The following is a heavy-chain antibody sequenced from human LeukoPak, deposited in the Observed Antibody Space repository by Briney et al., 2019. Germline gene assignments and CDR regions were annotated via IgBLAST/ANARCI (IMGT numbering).Heavy chain of an antibody. Sequence: ASVKVSCKASGGTFSSYAISWVRQAPGQGLDWKGRIIPIFGTANYAQKFQGRVTITTDESTSTAYMELSCLRSEDTAVYYCAAGGWFGELLFDYWGQGTLVTVSS. CDR1: GGTFSSYA. D-gene: IGHD3-10*01. V-gene: IGHV1-69*05. J-gene: IGHJ4*02. CDR3: AAGGWFGELLFDY. CDR2: IIPIFGTA.